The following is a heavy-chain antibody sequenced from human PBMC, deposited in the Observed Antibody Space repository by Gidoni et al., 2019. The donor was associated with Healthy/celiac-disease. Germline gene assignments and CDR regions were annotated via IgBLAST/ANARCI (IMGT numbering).Heavy chain of an antibody. D-gene: IGHD3-22*01. CDR2: IKQDGSEK. Sequence: EVQLVESGGGLVQPGGSLRLSCAASGFTFSSYWMSWVRQAPGKGLEWVANIKQDGSEKYYVDSVKGRFTISRDNAKNSLYLQMNSLRAEDTAVYYCARTGRGGYYYGDYWGQGTLVTVSS. CDR1: GFTFSSYW. V-gene: IGHV3-7*04. CDR3: ARTGRGGYYYGDY. J-gene: IGHJ4*02.